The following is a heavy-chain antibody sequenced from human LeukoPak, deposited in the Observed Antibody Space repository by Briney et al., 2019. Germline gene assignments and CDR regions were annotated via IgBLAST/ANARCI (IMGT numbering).Heavy chain of an antibody. Sequence: PGGSLRLSCSTSGFTFSSCQMNWVRQAPGKGLEWVSMISNGNTEHYADSVKGRFTISRDNAKNSVSLQMNSLRDEDTAMYYCARDNGYCSGGTCYASFDYWGHGTLVTVSS. J-gene: IGHJ4*01. CDR1: GFTFSSCQ. CDR3: ARDNGYCSGGTCYASFDY. D-gene: IGHD2-15*01. V-gene: IGHV3-48*02. CDR2: ISNGNTE.